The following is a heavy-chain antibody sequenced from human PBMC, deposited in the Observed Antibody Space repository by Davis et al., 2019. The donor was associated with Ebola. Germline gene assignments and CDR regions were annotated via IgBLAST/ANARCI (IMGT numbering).Heavy chain of an antibody. CDR3: AKAGHCGNYCSFDS. D-gene: IGHD2-21*01. V-gene: IGHV3-23*01. CDR2: ISGSATST. Sequence: GESLKISCAASGFTFSNFAMSWVRQAPGKGLEWVSTISGSATSTYYADSLKGRFTVSRDNSKNTLYLQLNSLRAEDTAVYYCAKAGHCGNYCSFDSWGQGIVVTVSS. J-gene: IGHJ4*02. CDR1: GFTFSNFA.